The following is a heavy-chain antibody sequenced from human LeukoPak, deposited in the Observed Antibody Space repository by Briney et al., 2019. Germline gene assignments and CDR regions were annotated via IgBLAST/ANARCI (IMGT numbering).Heavy chain of an antibody. CDR2: INAGNGNT. D-gene: IGHD6-19*01. CDR1: GYTFTSYA. V-gene: IGHV1-3*01. J-gene: IGHJ4*02. CDR3: ARASIVAGTHY. Sequence: ASVKVSCKASGYTFTSYAMHWVRQAPGQRLEWMGWINAGNGNTKYSQRFQGRVTITRDTSASTAYMELSSLRSEDTAVYYCARASIVAGTHYWGQGTLVTVSS.